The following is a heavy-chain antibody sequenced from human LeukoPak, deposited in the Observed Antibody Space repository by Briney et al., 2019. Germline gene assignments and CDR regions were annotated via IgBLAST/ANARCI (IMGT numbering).Heavy chain of an antibody. V-gene: IGHV3-23*01. Sequence: GGSLRLSCAASGFTFSRYAMSWVRQSPAKGLEWVSAISGSGGNTYSADTVKGRCTISRDNSLQTLFLHMNSLRAEDTAVYYCARGMSATSGYLELEYWGQGALVTVST. CDR3: ARGMSATSGYLELEY. D-gene: IGHD3-22*01. CDR1: GFTFSRYA. J-gene: IGHJ4*02. CDR2: ISGSGGNT.